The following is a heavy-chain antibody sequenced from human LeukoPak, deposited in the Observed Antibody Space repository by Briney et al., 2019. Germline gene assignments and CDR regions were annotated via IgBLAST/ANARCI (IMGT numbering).Heavy chain of an antibody. Sequence: GGSLRLSCAASGFTFSSYSMNWVRQAPGKGLEWVSSISSSSSYIYYADSVKGRFTISRDNAKNSLYLQMNSLRAEDTAVYYCARGFGGWLVPFDYWGQGTLVTVSS. CDR3: ARGFGGWLVPFDY. D-gene: IGHD6-19*01. J-gene: IGHJ4*02. V-gene: IGHV3-21*01. CDR2: ISSSSSYI. CDR1: GFTFSSYS.